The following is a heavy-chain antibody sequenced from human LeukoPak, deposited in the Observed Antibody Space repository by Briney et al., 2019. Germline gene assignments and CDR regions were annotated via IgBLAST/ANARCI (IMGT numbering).Heavy chain of an antibody. Sequence: SETLSLTCAVSGESFSGYFWNWSRQRPGEGLVSTASLTHSGSTSNHNPPPKSRVPMSVDTSTTRSPLKLSSVTGADTAVYYCARKSGCARDYWGQGNLVTVSS. CDR1: GESFSGYF. J-gene: IGHJ4*02. V-gene: IGHV4-34*01. CDR3: ARKSGCARDY. CDR2: LTHSGST. D-gene: IGHD6-19*01.